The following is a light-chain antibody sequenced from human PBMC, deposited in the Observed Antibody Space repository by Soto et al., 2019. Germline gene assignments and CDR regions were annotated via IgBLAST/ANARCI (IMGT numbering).Light chain of an antibody. CDR2: GAS. V-gene: IGKV3-15*01. J-gene: IGKJ1*01. CDR3: QHYNNWTPWT. CDR1: QSVRSN. Sequence: EIVMTQSPATLSVSPGERATLSCRASQSVRSNLAWYQQKPGQAPRLLIYGASTRAPGIPARFSGSGSGTEFTLTISRLQSEDFAVYYCQHYNNWTPWTFGQGTKVEIK.